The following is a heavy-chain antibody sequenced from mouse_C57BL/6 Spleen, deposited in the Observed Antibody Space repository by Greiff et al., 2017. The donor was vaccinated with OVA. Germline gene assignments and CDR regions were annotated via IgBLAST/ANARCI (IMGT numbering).Heavy chain of an antibody. V-gene: IGHV1-20*01. CDR1: GYSFTGYF. J-gene: IGHJ2*01. CDR2: INPYNGDT. D-gene: IGHD2-4*01. CDR3: AREEAIYYDYDEYYFDY. Sequence: VQLQQSGPELVKPGDSVKISCKASGYSFTGYFMNWVMQSHGKSLEWIGRINPYNGDTFYNQKFKGKATLTVDKSSSTAHMELRSLTSEDSAVYYCAREEAIYYDYDEYYFDYWGQGTTLTVSS.